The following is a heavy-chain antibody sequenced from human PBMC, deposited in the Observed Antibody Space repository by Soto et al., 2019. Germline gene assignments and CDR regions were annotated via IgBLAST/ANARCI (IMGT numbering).Heavy chain of an antibody. J-gene: IGHJ4*02. V-gene: IGHV3-7*03. CDR3: VGGAGWELDY. CDR1: GFTFSTYW. CDR2: IRQDGTET. Sequence: EAQLVESGGGLVQPGGSLRLSCAASGFTFSTYWMNWVRQAPGMGLEWLAIIRQDGTETHYVDSVKGRFTISRDNTKNSLFLQMNNLRVDDTAVYYCVGGAGWELDYWGQGTLVTVSS. D-gene: IGHD1-26*01.